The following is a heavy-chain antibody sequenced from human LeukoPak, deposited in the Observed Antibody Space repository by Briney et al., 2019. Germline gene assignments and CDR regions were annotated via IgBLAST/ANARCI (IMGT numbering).Heavy chain of an antibody. J-gene: IGHJ4*02. D-gene: IGHD3-22*01. V-gene: IGHV4-59*01. CDR3: ARAYYYDSSGYYFAGIGYFDY. Sequence: SETLSLTCTVSGGSISSYYWSWIRQPPGKGQEWIGYIYYSGSTNYNPSLKSRVTISVDTSKNQFSLKLSSVTAADTAVYYCARAYYYDSSGYYFAGIGYFDYWGQGTLVTVSS. CDR2: IYYSGST. CDR1: GGSISSYY.